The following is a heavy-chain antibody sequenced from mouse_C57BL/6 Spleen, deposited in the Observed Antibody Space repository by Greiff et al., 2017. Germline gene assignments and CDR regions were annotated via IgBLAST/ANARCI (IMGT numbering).Heavy chain of an antibody. D-gene: IGHD4-1*01. Sequence: VKVVESGAELVKPGASVKISCKASGYAFSSYWMNWVKQRPGKGLEWIGQIYPGDGDTNYNGKFKGKATLTADKSSSTAYMQLSSLTSEDSAVYFCARGTLGGFAYWGQGTLVTVSA. V-gene: IGHV1-80*01. CDR2: IYPGDGDT. J-gene: IGHJ3*01. CDR1: GYAFSSYW. CDR3: ARGTLGGFAY.